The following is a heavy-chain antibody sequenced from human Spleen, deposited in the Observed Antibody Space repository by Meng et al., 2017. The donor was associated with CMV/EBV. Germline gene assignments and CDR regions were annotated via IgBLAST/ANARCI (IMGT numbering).Heavy chain of an antibody. CDR1: WFNFSSDA. V-gene: IGHV3-30*04. CDR3: ARAQGGPSSGYCDS. Sequence: ASWFNFSSDAMHWVRQAPGKGLEWVAIISNDGNREYYAHSVEGRCTVSRDNSKNTLYLQMNSLRAEDTAVYFCARAQGGPSSGYCDSWGQGTLVTVSS. D-gene: IGHD3-22*01. CDR2: ISNDGNRE. J-gene: IGHJ4*02.